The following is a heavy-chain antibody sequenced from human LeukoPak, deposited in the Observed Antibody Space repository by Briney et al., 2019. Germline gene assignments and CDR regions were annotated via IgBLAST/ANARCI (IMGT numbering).Heavy chain of an antibody. CDR2: IDLDGREK. CDR1: GFTLGDHW. V-gene: IGHV3-7*04. CDR3: ASELGTGGY. Sequence: GGSLRLSCAASGFTLGDHWVTWVRQPPGKVVEWVANIDLDGREKNYVDSVKGRFTISRDNAKNSLYLQMNSLRAEDTAVYYCASELGTGGYWGQGTLVTVSS. D-gene: IGHD7-27*01. J-gene: IGHJ4*02.